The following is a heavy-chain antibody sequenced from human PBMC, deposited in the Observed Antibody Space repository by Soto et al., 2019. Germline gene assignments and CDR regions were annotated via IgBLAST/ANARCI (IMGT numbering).Heavy chain of an antibody. Sequence: PGESLKISCKGSGSSFAGYWITWVRQKPGKGLEWMGRIDPSDSQTYYSPSFRGHVTISVTKSITTVFLQWSSLRASDTAMYYCARQIYDSDTGPNFQYYFDSWGQGTPVTVPQ. CDR1: GSSFAGYW. CDR2: IDPSDSQT. J-gene: IGHJ4*02. D-gene: IGHD3-22*01. V-gene: IGHV5-10-1*01. CDR3: ARQIYDSDTGPNFQYYFDS.